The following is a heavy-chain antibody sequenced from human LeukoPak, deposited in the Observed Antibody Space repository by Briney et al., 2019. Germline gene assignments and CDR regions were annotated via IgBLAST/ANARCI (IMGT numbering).Heavy chain of an antibody. Sequence: SETLSLTCAVYGGSFSGYYWSWIRQPPGKGLEWIGEINHSGSTNYNPSLKSRVTISVDTSKNQFSLKLSSATAADTAVYYCARSLPRRDYYDSSGYYSDWFDPWGQGTLVTVSS. CDR2: INHSGST. CDR3: ARSLPRRDYYDSSGYYSDWFDP. V-gene: IGHV4-34*01. J-gene: IGHJ5*02. CDR1: GGSFSGYY. D-gene: IGHD3-22*01.